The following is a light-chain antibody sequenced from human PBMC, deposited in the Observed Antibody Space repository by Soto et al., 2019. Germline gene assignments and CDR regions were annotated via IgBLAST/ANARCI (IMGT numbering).Light chain of an antibody. CDR1: RSVSSSY. CDR3: QQYGSSPTT. J-gene: IGKJ5*01. Sequence: EIVLTNSPGTLSLSPGERATLSCRASRSVSSSYLAWYQQKPGQAPRLLIYGASSRATGIPDRFSGSGSGTDFTLTISRLEPEDFAVHYCQQYGSSPTTFGQETRLEIK. CDR2: GAS. V-gene: IGKV3-20*01.